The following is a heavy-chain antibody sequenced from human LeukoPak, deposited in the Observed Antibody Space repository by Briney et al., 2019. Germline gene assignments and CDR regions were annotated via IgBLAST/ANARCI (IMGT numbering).Heavy chain of an antibody. J-gene: IGHJ4*02. Sequence: PSETLSLTCAVYGGSFSGYYWSWIRQPPGKGLEWIGEINHSGSTNYNPSLKSRLTISVDTSKYHFSLKLTSVTATDTAVYYCATRTPSGWYVDYWGQGTLVTVSS. CDR2: INHSGST. V-gene: IGHV4-34*01. CDR3: ATRTPSGWYVDY. CDR1: GGSFSGYY. D-gene: IGHD6-19*01.